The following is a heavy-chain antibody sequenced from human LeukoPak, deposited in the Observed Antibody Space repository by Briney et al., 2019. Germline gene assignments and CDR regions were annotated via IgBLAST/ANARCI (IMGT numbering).Heavy chain of an antibody. CDR2: ISGSGHRT. J-gene: IGHJ4*02. Sequence: GGSLRLSCAASGFTFSSYGVSWVRQAPGKGLEWVSGISGSGHRTYYADSVKGRFTISRDNSKSTLYLQMNSLRAEDTAVYYCAKTTTVVNGCFDYWGQGTLVTVSS. CDR1: GFTFSSYG. V-gene: IGHV3-23*01. CDR3: AKTTTVVNGCFDY. D-gene: IGHD4-23*01.